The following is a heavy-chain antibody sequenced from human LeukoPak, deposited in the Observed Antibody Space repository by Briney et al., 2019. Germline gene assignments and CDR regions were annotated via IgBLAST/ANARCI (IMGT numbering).Heavy chain of an antibody. CDR2: INPNSGGT. CDR1: GYTFTAYY. J-gene: IGHJ4*02. Sequence: ASVKVSCKASGYTFTAYYLYWVRQAPGQGLEWMGWINPNSGGTNSAQKFQGRVTMTRDTSITTVYMELSRLRSDDTAVYYCARDGPEKMVDLDYWGQGTLVTVSS. V-gene: IGHV1-2*02. D-gene: IGHD2-8*01. CDR3: ARDGPEKMVDLDY.